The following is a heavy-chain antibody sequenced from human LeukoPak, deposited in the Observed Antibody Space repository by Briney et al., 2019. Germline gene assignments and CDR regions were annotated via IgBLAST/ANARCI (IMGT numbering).Heavy chain of an antibody. J-gene: IGHJ4*02. Sequence: ASVKVSCKASGYTFTSYDINWVRQATGQGLEWMGWMNPNSGNTGYAQKFQGRVTITRNTSISTAYMELSSLRSEDTAVYYCARGRNAPYCSGGSCYSGFGYWGQGTLVTVSS. CDR3: ARGRNAPYCSGGSCYSGFGY. CDR1: GYTFTSYD. CDR2: MNPNSGNT. V-gene: IGHV1-8*03. D-gene: IGHD2-15*01.